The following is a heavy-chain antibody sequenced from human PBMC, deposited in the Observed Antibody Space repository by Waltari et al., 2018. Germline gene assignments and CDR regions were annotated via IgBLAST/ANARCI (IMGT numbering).Heavy chain of an antibody. Sequence: QVQLVESGGGVVQPGRSLRLSCAASGFTFSRHAMHWVRQAPGKWVQWVAGISYGGSNKYYADSVKGRFTISRDNSKNTLYLQMNSLRAEDTAVYYCARDGPYSSGWLFDYWGQGTLVTVSS. J-gene: IGHJ4*02. CDR3: ARDGPYSSGWLFDY. V-gene: IGHV3-30-3*01. CDR2: ISYGGSNK. D-gene: IGHD6-19*01. CDR1: GFTFSRHA.